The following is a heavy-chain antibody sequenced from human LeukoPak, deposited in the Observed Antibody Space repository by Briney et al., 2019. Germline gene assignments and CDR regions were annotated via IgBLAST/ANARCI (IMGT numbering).Heavy chain of an antibody. CDR3: ARDSPHGMDV. Sequence: ASVKVSCKASGYTFVTYTMSWVRQAPGQGLEWLGWISPYNNATKYSQRLQGRVTATAATSPSTGYLDLRSLTSDDTAVYYCARDSPHGMDVWGKGTTVIVSS. V-gene: IGHV1-18*01. CDR1: GYTFVTYT. J-gene: IGHJ6*04. CDR2: ISPYNNAT.